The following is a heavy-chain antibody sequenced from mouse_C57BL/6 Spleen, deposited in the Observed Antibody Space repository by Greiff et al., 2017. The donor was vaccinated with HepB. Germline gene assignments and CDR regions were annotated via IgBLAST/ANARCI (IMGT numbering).Heavy chain of an antibody. CDR3: ARSDCDY. V-gene: IGHV1-59*01. CDR2: IDPSDSYT. CDR1: GYTFTSYW. J-gene: IGHJ2*01. Sequence: QVQLQQPGAELVRPGTSVKLSCKASGYTFTSYWMHWVKQRPGQGLEWIGVIDPSDSYTNYNQKFKGKATLTVDTSSSTAYMQLSSLTSEDSAVYYCARSDCDYWGQGTTLTVSS.